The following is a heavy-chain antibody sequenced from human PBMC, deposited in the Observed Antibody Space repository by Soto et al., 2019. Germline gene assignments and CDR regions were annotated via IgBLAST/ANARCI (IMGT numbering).Heavy chain of an antibody. J-gene: IGHJ4*02. V-gene: IGHV1-46*03. CDR1: GYTFTSYN. D-gene: IGHD3-10*01. CDR3: ARGRRRFGPSGY. CDR2: INPSGGST. Sequence: ASVKVSCKASGYTFTSYNMNWVRQAPGQGLEWMGIINPSGGSTSYAQKFQSRVTMTRDTSTSTVYMELSSLRSEDTAVYYCARGRRRFGPSGYWGQGTLVTVSS.